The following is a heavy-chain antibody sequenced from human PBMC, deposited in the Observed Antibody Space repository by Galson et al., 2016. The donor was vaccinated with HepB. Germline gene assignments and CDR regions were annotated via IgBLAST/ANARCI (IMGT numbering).Heavy chain of an antibody. Sequence: SLRLSCAASGFTFSSYSMNWVRQAPGKGLEWASYISSSSSAIHYAESVKGRFTISRANAKNSMYLQMNRLSAEDTAVYYCARDAMPISCSSTSCQYYGMDVWGQGTTVTVSS. CDR3: ARDAMPISCSSTSCQYYGMDV. D-gene: IGHD2-2*01. CDR1: GFTFSSYS. V-gene: IGHV3-48*01. CDR2: ISSSSSAI. J-gene: IGHJ6*02.